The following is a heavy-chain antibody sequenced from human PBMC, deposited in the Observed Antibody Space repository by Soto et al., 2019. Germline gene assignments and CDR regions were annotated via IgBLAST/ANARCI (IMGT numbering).Heavy chain of an antibody. CDR1: GYTFTSYY. J-gene: IGHJ6*03. V-gene: IGHV1-46*03. CDR3: ARGPSIVATALNYYYYYYMDV. D-gene: IGHD5-12*01. CDR2: INPSGGST. Sequence: ASVKVSCKASGYTFTSYYMHWVRQAPGQGLEWMGIINPSGGSTSYAQKFQGRVTMTRDTSTSTVYMELSRLRSEDTAVYYCARGPSIVATALNYYYYYYMDVWGKGTTVTVSS.